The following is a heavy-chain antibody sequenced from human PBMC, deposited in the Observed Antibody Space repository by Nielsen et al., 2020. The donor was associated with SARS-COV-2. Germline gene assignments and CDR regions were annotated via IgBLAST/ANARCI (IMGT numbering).Heavy chain of an antibody. CDR3: AKEVRDTATSYYYYYGMDV. D-gene: IGHD5-18*01. Sequence: GESLKISCAAPGFTFSSYAMSWVRQAPGKGLEWVSAISGSGGSTYYADSVKGRFTVSRDNSKNTLYLQMNSLRAEDTAVYYCAKEVRDTATSYYYYYGMDVWGQGTTVTVSS. J-gene: IGHJ6*02. CDR1: GFTFSSYA. CDR2: ISGSGGST. V-gene: IGHV3-23*01.